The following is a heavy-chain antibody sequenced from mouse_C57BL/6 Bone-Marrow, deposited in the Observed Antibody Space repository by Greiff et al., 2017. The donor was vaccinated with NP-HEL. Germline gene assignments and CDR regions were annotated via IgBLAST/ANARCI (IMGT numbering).Heavy chain of an antibody. D-gene: IGHD2-13*01. Sequence: VQLKESGAGLARPGASVKLSCKASGYTFTSYGISWVKQRPGQGLEWIGVIYPRSGTTYYNEKFKGKATLTADKSSSTAYMELSSLTSENSAVYSFAGDYEDYGGKGTTLTVPS. V-gene: IGHV1-81*01. J-gene: IGHJ2*01. CDR2: IYPRSGTT. CDR1: GYTFTSYG. CDR3: AGDYEDY.